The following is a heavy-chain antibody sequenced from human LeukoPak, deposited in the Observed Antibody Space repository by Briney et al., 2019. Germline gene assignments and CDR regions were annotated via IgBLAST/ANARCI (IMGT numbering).Heavy chain of an antibody. Sequence: GGSLRLSCAASGFTFSSYSMMWVRQAPGKGLEWVSYISSSGSTIYYADSVKGRFTISRDNSKNTLYLQMNSLRAEDTAVYYCAKIVGATAPLPRSREAGYWGQGTLVTVSS. J-gene: IGHJ4*02. CDR1: GFTFSSYS. CDR2: ISSSGSTI. V-gene: IGHV3-48*01. CDR3: AKIVGATAPLPRSREAGY. D-gene: IGHD1-26*01.